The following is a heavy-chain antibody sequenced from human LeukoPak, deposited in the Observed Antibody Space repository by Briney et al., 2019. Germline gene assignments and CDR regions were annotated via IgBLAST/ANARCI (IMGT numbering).Heavy chain of an antibody. D-gene: IGHD5-18*01. CDR1: GFTFSSFG. Sequence: PGGSLRLSCAASGFTFSSFGMHWVRQAPGQGLEWLAFIRYDGTNKYYADSVKGRFTISRDNSKNTPFLQMISLRAEDTAVYYCAREGDTYGYGHGQNDYWGQGTLVTVSS. CDR2: IRYDGTNK. J-gene: IGHJ4*02. CDR3: AREGDTYGYGHGQNDY. V-gene: IGHV3-30*02.